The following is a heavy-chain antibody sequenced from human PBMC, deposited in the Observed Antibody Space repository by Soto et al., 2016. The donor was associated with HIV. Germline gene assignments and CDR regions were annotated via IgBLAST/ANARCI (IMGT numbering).Heavy chain of an antibody. CDR2: INSDGSRT. Sequence: EVQLVESGGGLVQPGGSLRLSCVASGFTFSKYWMHWVRQAPGKGLVWVSRINSDGSRTSYADSVKGRFTISRDNAKNTLYLQMNSLRAEDTAVYYCARGGDITIILTGYWGQGTLVTVLL. CDR1: GFTFSKYW. CDR3: ARGGDITIILTGY. D-gene: IGHD3-9*01. J-gene: IGHJ4*02. V-gene: IGHV3-74*01.